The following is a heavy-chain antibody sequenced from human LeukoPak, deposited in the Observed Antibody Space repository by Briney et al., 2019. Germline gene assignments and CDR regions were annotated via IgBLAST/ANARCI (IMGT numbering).Heavy chain of an antibody. J-gene: IGHJ4*02. CDR1: GGSISSYY. CDR3: ASQMVRGVIIDYFDY. Sequence: SETLSLTCTVSGGSISSYYWSWIRQPPGKGLEWIGSIYHSGSTYYNPSLKSRVTISVDTSKNQFSLKLSSVTAADTAVYYCASQMVRGVIIDYFDYWGQGTLVTVSS. CDR2: IYHSGST. V-gene: IGHV4-59*08. D-gene: IGHD3-10*01.